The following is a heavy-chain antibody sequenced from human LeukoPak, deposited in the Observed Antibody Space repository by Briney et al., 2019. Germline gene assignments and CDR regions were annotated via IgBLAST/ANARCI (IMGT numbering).Heavy chain of an antibody. CDR1: GFTFDDCA. D-gene: IGHD5-18*01. Sequence: GGSLRLSCAASGFTFDDCAMHWVRQAPGKGLDWVSGISWNSDIIAYADSVKGRFTISRDNAKNSLYLQMNSLRLEDTALYYCAKGGYSYGRYYFDYWGQGTLVTVSS. J-gene: IGHJ4*02. V-gene: IGHV3-9*01. CDR3: AKGGYSYGRYYFDY. CDR2: ISWNSDII.